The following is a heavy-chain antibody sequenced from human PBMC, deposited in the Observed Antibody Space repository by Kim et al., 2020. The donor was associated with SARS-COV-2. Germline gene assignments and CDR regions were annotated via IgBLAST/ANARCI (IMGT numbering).Heavy chain of an antibody. J-gene: IGHJ4*02. CDR2: INHSGST. CDR1: GGSFSGYY. V-gene: IGHV4-34*01. CDR3: ARGRYLIARSGYSSSWYGSPQYYFDY. D-gene: IGHD6-13*01. Sequence: SETLSLTCAVYGGSFSGYYWSWIRQPPGKGLEWIGEINHSGSTNYNPSLKSRVTISVDTSKNQFSLKLSSVTAADTAVYYCARGRYLIARSGYSSSWYGSPQYYFDYWGQGTLVTVSS.